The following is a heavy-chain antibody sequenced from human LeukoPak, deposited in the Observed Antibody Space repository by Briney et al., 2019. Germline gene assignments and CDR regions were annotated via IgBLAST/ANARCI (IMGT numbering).Heavy chain of an antibody. CDR3: ARGRPHGNDY. D-gene: IGHD4-23*01. CDR1: GFTFSSYW. V-gene: IGHV3-74*01. J-gene: IGHJ4*02. CDR2: IASDGSST. Sequence: LPGGSLRLSCAASGFTFSSYWMNWVRQAPGKGLVWVSRIASDGSSTTYADSVKGRFSISRDNAKNTLYRQMNSLRVEDTAVYYCARGRPHGNDYWGQGTLVTVSS.